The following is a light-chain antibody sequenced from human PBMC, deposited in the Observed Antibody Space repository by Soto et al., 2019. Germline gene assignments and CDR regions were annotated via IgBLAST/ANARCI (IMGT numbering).Light chain of an antibody. J-gene: IGKJ2*01. CDR1: QSVSSY. CDR3: LQYSTWPPLYT. CDR2: DAS. V-gene: IGKV3-11*01. Sequence: EVVLTQSPGTLSLSPGESATLSCRASQSVSSYLAWYQQKPGQAPRLLISDASTRATDIPDRFSGSGSGTDFTLTISSLQSTDLAVYYCLQYSTWPPLYTFGQGTKLEIK.